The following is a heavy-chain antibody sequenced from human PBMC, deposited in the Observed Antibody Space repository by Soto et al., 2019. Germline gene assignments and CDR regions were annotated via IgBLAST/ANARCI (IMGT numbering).Heavy chain of an antibody. CDR3: ARVGRRYDFWSGYYSDNWFDP. V-gene: IGHV3-7*03. J-gene: IGHJ5*02. Sequence: GGSLRLSCAASGFTFSSYWMSWVRQAPGKGLEWVANIKQDGSEKYYVDSVKGRFTISRDNAKNSLYLQMNSLRAEDTAVYYCARVGRRYDFWSGYYSDNWFDPWGKGTLVTVSS. D-gene: IGHD3-3*01. CDR2: IKQDGSEK. CDR1: GFTFSSYW.